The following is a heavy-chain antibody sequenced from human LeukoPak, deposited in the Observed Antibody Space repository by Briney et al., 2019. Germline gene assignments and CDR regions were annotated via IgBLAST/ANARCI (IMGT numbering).Heavy chain of an antibody. D-gene: IGHD3-16*01. CDR3: ARVSYVNDAFDI. J-gene: IGHJ3*02. CDR2: IYYSGST. Sequence: SETLSLTCTVSGGSISSYYWSWIRQPPGKGLEWIGYIYYSGSTNYNPSLKSRVTISVDTSKNQFSLKLSSVTAADTAVYYCARVSYVNDAFDIWGRGTMVTVSS. V-gene: IGHV4-59*01. CDR1: GGSISSYY.